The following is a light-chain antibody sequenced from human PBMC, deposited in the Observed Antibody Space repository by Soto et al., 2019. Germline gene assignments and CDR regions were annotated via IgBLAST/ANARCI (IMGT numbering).Light chain of an antibody. V-gene: IGLV2-14*01. CDR2: DVN. J-gene: IGLJ1*01. Sequence: QSALHQAASVSGSPGQSITISCTGTSSDVGGYDYVSWYQQLPGKAPKLLIYDVNNRPSGVSHRFSGSKSGNTASLTISGLQAEDEADYYCSSYTGSSTFVFGTGT. CDR3: SSYTGSSTFV. CDR1: SSDVGGYDY.